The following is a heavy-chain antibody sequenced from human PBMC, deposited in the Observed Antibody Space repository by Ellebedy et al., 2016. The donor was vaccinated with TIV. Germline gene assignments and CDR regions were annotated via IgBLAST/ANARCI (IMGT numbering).Heavy chain of an antibody. CDR2: IYYNGIT. CDR3: VRLVAPQRRFDY. CDR1: GESISSYY. V-gene: IGHV4-59*08. J-gene: IGHJ4*02. Sequence: SETLSLTCTVSGESISSYYWSWIRQPPGKGLEWIGFIYYNGITNYSPSLKSRVFISVDTSKNQFSLKLNSVTAADTAVYYCVRLVAPQRRFDYWGQGSLVTVSS.